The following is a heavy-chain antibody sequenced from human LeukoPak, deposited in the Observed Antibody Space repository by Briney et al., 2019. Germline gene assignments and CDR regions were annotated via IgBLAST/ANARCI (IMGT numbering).Heavy chain of an antibody. V-gene: IGHV3-21*01. D-gene: IGHD1-26*01. Sequence: GGSLRLSCAASGFTFRSYTMQWVRQAPGRGLEWVSSISSSSSHMYYVDSVKGRFTISRDNAKNSLYLQMNSLRAEDTAVYYCARAPLSGNSYSGSYYSDYWGQGTLVTVSS. CDR3: ARAPLSGNSYSGSYYSDY. CDR2: ISSSSSHM. CDR1: GFTFRSYT. J-gene: IGHJ4*02.